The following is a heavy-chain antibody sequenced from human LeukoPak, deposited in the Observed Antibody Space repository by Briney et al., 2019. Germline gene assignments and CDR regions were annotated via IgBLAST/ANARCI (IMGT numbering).Heavy chain of an antibody. V-gene: IGHV1-18*01. D-gene: IGHD1-1*01. J-gene: IGHJ4*02. CDR3: ARVQLERSGEPFDY. CDR1: GYTFISDG. Sequence: ASVKVSCKASGYTFISDGISWVRQAPGQGLEWMGWISSYNGNTKYAKKLQGRVTMTTDTSTSTAYMELRSLRSDDTAVYYCARVQLERSGEPFDYWGQGTLVTVSS. CDR2: ISSYNGNT.